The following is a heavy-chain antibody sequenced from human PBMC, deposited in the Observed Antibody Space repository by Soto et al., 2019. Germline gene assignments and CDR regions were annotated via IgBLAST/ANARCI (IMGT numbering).Heavy chain of an antibody. J-gene: IGHJ4*02. D-gene: IGHD3-10*01. Sequence: PSETLSLTLAVSGGSINSRYWWRWVRQSPGKGLEWIGEIYHSGSTNYNPSLKSRVTISVDKSKNQFPLNLSSVTAADTAVYYCARDQNGSGNYYTRYFDYWGQGTLVTVSS. CDR3: ARDQNGSGNYYTRYFDY. V-gene: IGHV4-4*02. CDR1: GGSINSRYW. CDR2: IYHSGST.